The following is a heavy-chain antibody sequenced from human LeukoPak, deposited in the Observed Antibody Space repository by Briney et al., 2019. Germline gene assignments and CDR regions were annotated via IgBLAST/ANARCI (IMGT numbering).Heavy chain of an antibody. Sequence: QPGGSLRLSCAASGFTFSSYAMSWVRQAPGKGLEWVSAISGSGGSTYYADSVKGRFTISRDNSKNTLYLQMNSLRAEDTAVYYCARDPTWDYVWGSYRYTGRDYWGQGTLVTVSS. V-gene: IGHV3-23*01. CDR1: GFTFSSYA. CDR3: ARDPTWDYVWGSYRYTGRDY. CDR2: ISGSGGST. J-gene: IGHJ4*02. D-gene: IGHD3-16*02.